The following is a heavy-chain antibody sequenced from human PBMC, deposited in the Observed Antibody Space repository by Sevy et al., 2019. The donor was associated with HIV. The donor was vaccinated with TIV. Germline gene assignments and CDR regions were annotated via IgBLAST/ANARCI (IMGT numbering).Heavy chain of an antibody. CDR1: GYTFPAFS. CDR3: VRRGVDAYNVYFDL. Sequence: VGSLRLSCTASGYTFPAFSFNWVRQAPGKGLEWLSNITTGTDHIYYADSAKGRFTISRDDAKNSVYLEMKSLRDQDTALYYCVRRGVDAYNVYFDLWGQGTLVTVSS. V-gene: IGHV3-21*05. CDR2: ITTGTDHI. D-gene: IGHD3-10*01. J-gene: IGHJ4*02.